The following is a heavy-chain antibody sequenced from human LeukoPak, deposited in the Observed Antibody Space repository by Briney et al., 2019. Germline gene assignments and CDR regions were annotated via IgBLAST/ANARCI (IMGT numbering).Heavy chain of an antibody. Sequence: PGGSLRLSCAASGFTFDDYAMHWVRQAPGKGLEWVSGISWNSGSIGYADSVKGRFTISRDNAKNSLYLQMNSLRAEDMALYYCAKSIAVAGDAFDIWGQGTMVTVSS. J-gene: IGHJ3*02. D-gene: IGHD6-19*01. CDR3: AKSIAVAGDAFDI. V-gene: IGHV3-9*03. CDR2: ISWNSGSI. CDR1: GFTFDDYA.